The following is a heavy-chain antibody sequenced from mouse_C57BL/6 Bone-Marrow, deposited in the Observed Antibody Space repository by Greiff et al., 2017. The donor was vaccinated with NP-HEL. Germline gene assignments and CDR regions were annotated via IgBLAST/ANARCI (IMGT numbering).Heavy chain of an antibody. J-gene: IGHJ2*01. D-gene: IGHD2-2*01. CDR1: GFTFSDYG. V-gene: IGHV5-17*01. Sequence: EVQLVESGGGLVKPGGSLKLSCAASGFTFSDYGMHWVRQAPEKGLEWVAYISSGSSTIYYADTVKGRFTISRDNAKNTLFLQMTRLRSEDTAMYYCARPVTTTGEYYFDYWGQGTTLTVSS. CDR3: ARPVTTTGEYYFDY. CDR2: ISSGSSTI.